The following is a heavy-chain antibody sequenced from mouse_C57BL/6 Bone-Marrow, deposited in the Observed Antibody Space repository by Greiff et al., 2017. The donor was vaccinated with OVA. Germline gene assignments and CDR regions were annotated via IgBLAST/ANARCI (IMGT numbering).Heavy chain of an antibody. Sequence: VQLQQSVAELVRSGASVKLSCTASGFNIKNTYMHWVKQRPEQGLEWIGRIDPANGNTKYAPKFQGKATITADTSSNTAYLQLSSLTSEDTANYYCARAPCITTVTDWYCDVWGTGTTVTVSS. D-gene: IGHD1-1*01. CDR2: IDPANGNT. CDR3: ARAPCITTVTDWYCDV. J-gene: IGHJ1*03. CDR1: GFNIKNTY. V-gene: IGHV14-3*01.